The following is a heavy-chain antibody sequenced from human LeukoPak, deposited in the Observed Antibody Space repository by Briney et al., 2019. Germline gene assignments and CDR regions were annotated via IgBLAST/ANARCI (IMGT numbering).Heavy chain of an antibody. J-gene: IGHJ4*02. CDR1: GFPFSTYW. D-gene: IGHD1-26*01. CDR2: INQDGTEK. CDR3: ARDKIVGASLFDY. V-gene: IGHV3-7*01. Sequence: GGSLRLSCAASGFPFSTYWMSWVRQAPGKGLEWVANINQDGTEKYYVDSVKGRFSISRDNARNSLYLQMNSLRAEDTAIYYCARDKIVGASLFDYWGQGTLVTVSS.